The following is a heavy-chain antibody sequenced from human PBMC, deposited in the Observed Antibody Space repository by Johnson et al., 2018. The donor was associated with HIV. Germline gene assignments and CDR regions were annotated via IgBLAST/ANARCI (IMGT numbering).Heavy chain of an antibody. J-gene: IGHJ3*02. Sequence: QVQLVESGGGVVQPGRSLRLSCAASGFTFSSYGMHWVRQAPGKGLEWVAVIWYDGSNKYYADSVKGRFTISRDNSKNTLYLQMNSLRAEDTAVYYCAKDLRGRAYQDAFDIWGQGTMVTVSS. CDR3: AKDLRGRAYQDAFDI. CDR1: GFTFSSYG. D-gene: IGHD3-16*01. CDR2: IWYDGSNK. V-gene: IGHV3-33*06.